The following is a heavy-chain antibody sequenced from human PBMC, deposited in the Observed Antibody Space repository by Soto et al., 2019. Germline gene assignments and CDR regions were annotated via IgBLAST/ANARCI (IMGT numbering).Heavy chain of an antibody. D-gene: IGHD3-9*01. CDR1: GYTFTGYY. J-gene: IGHJ6*02. CDR2: INPNSGGT. V-gene: IGHV1-2*04. CDR3: AREVLRYFDWSPRYGMDV. Sequence: ASVKVSCKASGYTFTGYYMHWVRQAPGQGLEWMGWINPNSGGTNYAQKFQGWVTMTRDTSISTAYMELSRLRSDDTAVYYCAREVLRYFDWSPRYGMDVWRQGTTVTVSS.